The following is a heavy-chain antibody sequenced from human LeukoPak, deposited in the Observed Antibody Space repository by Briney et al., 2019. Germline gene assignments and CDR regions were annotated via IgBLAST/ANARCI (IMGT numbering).Heavy chain of an antibody. CDR3: ASYYDFWSGYEADDAFDI. CDR2: IYHSGST. J-gene: IGHJ3*02. CDR1: GGSISSGGYY. V-gene: IGHV4-30-2*01. D-gene: IGHD3-3*01. Sequence: PSQTLSLTCTVSGGSISSGGYYWSWIRQPPGKGLEWIGYIYHSGSTYYNPSLKSRVTISVDRSKNQFSLKLSSVTAADTAVYYCASYYDFWSGYEADDAFDIWGQGTMVTVSS.